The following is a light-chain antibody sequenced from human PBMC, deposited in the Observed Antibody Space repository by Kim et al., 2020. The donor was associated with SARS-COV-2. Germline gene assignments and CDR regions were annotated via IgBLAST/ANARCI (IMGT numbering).Light chain of an antibody. V-gene: IGKV4-1*01. Sequence: DIVMTQSPDSLVVSLGERATINCKSSQSVLYSSNNKNYLAWYQQKPGQPPKLLIYWASTRESGVPDRFSGSGSGTDFTLTISSLQAEDVAVYYCQQYYSALRTFGGGTKVEIK. CDR1: QSVLYSSNNKNY. CDR2: WAS. CDR3: QQYYSALRT. J-gene: IGKJ4*01.